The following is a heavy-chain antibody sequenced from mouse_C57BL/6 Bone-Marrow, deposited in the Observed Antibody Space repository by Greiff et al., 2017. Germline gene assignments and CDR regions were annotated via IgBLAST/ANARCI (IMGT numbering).Heavy chain of an antibody. D-gene: IGHD4-1*01. CDR1: GFTFNTYA. J-gene: IGHJ1*03. CDR3: VRDERTNWYFGWYFDV. V-gene: IGHV10-3*01. Sequence: EVQLVESGGGLVQPKGSLKLSCAASGFTFNTYAMHWVRQAPGKGLEWVARIRSKSSNYATYYADSVKDRFTISRDDSQSMLYLQMNNLKTEDTAMYYCVRDERTNWYFGWYFDVWGTGTTVTVSS. CDR2: IRSKSSNYAT.